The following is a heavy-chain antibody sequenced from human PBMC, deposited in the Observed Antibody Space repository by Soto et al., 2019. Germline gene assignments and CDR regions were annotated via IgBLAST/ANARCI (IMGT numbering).Heavy chain of an antibody. CDR1: GFAFSDCA. CDR3: TRRPNWTAAHPLHY. J-gene: IGHJ4*02. V-gene: IGHV3-73*02. D-gene: IGHD2-2*01. Sequence: EVQLVESGGGLVQPGGSLKLCCAASGFAFSDCAMHWVRQASGKGLEWIGRIRGKRGNDGTAYAASVKGRFTISRDDSKTTTYLQMNSPKIEDTAVYYCTRRPNWTAAHPLHYWGQGTLVTVSS. CDR2: IRGKRGNDGT.